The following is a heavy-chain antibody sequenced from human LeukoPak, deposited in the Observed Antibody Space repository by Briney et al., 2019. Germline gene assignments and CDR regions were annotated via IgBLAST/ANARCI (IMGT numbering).Heavy chain of an antibody. CDR2: IFYSGRT. D-gene: IGHD5-24*01. Sequence: SETLSLTCIVSGGSISGSNYYWGWIRQPPGMGLEWIGSIFYSGRTYFNPSLKSRVTISVDTSKNQFSLRLSSVTAADTAVYYCARHEEEDGYNAKTLDYWGQGALVTVSS. CDR3: ARHEEEDGYNAKTLDY. V-gene: IGHV4-39*01. J-gene: IGHJ4*02. CDR1: GGSISGSNYY.